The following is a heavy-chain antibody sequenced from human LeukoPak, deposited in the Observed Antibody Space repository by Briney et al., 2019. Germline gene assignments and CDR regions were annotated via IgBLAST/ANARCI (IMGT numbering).Heavy chain of an antibody. D-gene: IGHD6-13*01. J-gene: IGHJ4*02. V-gene: IGHV1-2*02. CDR1: GYTFTGYY. Sequence: ASVKVSCKASGYTFTGYYMHWVRQAPGRGLEWMGWINPNSGGTNYAQKFQGRVTMTRDTSISTAYMELSRLRSDDTAVYYCARDPSSSWYGYYFDYWGQGTLVTVSS. CDR3: ARDPSSSWYGYYFDY. CDR2: INPNSGGT.